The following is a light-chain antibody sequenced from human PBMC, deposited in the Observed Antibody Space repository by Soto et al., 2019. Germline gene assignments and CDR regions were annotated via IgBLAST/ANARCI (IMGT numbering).Light chain of an antibody. CDR2: GAS. V-gene: IGKV3-15*01. CDR1: QSVAGTY. J-gene: IGKJ1*01. CDR3: QQYKDWPHT. Sequence: EILFTQSPGTLSLSPGERATLSCRASQSVAGTYLAWYQQKPGQAPRLLIYGASTRATGIPARFSGSGSGTEFTLTISRLQSEDFAVYYCQQYKDWPHTFGQGTKVDIK.